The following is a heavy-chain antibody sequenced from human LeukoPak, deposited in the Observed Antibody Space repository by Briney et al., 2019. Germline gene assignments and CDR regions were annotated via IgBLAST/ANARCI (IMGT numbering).Heavy chain of an antibody. CDR2: IRGSGDST. CDR1: GFTFSSYA. CDR3: AKEPWSFDY. J-gene: IGHJ4*02. D-gene: IGHD2-8*02. Sequence: PGGSLRLSCVASGFTFSSYAMSWVRQAPGKGLDWVSGIRGSGDSTYYADSVKGRFTISRDNSKNTLYLQMNSLRAEDMAVYYCAKEPWSFDYWGQGTLVTVSS. V-gene: IGHV3-23*01.